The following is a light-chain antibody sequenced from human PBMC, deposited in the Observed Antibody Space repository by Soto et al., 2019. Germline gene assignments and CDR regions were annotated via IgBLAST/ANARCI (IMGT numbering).Light chain of an antibody. CDR1: SDDIGGYDY. V-gene: IGLV2-8*01. CDR3: SSYAGSKNPYV. Sequence: QSALTQPPSASGSPGQSVTISCTGTSDDIGGYDYVSWYQQHPGKAPKRMIYEVTKRPLGVPDRFSGSKSGNTASLTVSGLQAEDDADYDCSSYAGSKNPYVFGTGTKLTVL. J-gene: IGLJ1*01. CDR2: EVT.